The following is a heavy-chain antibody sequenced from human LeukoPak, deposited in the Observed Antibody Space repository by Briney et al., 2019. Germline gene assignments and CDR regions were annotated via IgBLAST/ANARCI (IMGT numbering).Heavy chain of an antibody. CDR2: IIPIFGTA. J-gene: IGHJ4*02. V-gene: IGHV1-69*05. Sequence: SVKVSCXASGGTFISYAISWVRQAPGQGLEWMGGIIPIFGTANYAQKFQGRVTITTDESTSTAYMELSSLRSEDTAVYYCARRGFDSSWYPFDYWGQGTLVTVSS. CDR3: ARRGFDSSWYPFDY. D-gene: IGHD6-13*01. CDR1: GGTFISYA.